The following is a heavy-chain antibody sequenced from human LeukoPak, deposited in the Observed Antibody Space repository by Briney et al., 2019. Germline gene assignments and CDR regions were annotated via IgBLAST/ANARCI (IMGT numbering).Heavy chain of an antibody. V-gene: IGHV3-53*01. CDR3: ARGLSGSYHYFDY. J-gene: IGHJ4*01. Sequence: PGGSLRLSCAVSGFTVSSNYMSWVRQAPGKGLEGVSVIYSGGSTYYADSVKGRFTISRDNSKNTLYLQVNSLRAEDTAVYYCARGLSGSYHYFDYWGQGTLVTVSS. D-gene: IGHD1-26*01. CDR1: GFTVSSNY. CDR2: IYSGGST.